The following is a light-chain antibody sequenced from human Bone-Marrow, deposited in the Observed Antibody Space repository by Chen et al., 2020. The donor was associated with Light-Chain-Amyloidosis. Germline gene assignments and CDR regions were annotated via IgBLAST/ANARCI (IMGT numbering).Light chain of an antibody. CDR3: QQYNNWPLT. V-gene: IGKV3-15*01. CDR1: QSIRGN. J-gene: IGKJ1*01. Sequence: VMTKSPVALSVSPGDTATLSCRASQSIRGNVAWCQQRPGQAPRLLIYGAAARVTGIPARFSGSGFETDFTLTISTIQSEDFAVYYCQQYNNWPLTFDQGTRVTIK. CDR2: GAA.